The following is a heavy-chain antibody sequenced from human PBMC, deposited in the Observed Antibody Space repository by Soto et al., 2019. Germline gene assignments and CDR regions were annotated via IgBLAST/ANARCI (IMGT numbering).Heavy chain of an antibody. D-gene: IGHD3-10*01. V-gene: IGHV1-18*01. CDR2: INTHNGNT. CDR3: TRDGSAPYYYYGMDA. Sequence: ASVKVSCKASGYTFTTYGISWVRQAPGEGLEWLGWINTHNGNTNYAQNLQGRVFMTADTSTNTAYMELRSLRSDDTAIYYCTRDGSAPYYYYGMDAWGQGTTVTVS. J-gene: IGHJ6*02. CDR1: GYTFTTYG.